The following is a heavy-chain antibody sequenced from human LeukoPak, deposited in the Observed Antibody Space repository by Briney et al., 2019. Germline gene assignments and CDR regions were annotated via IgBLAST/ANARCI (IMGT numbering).Heavy chain of an antibody. J-gene: IGHJ5*02. CDR3: ARGAYGSTTYYGVPGGLIWFDP. V-gene: IGHV4-4*02. Sequence: PSETLSLTCAVSGASITSSHWWSWARQPPGKGLEWIGEIHDSGTTNYKPSLKSRVTMSLDKSNNQISLKLTSVTAADTAVYFCARGAYGSTTYYGVPGGLIWFDPWGQGTLVTVSS. CDR2: IHDSGTT. CDR1: GASITSSHW. D-gene: IGHD3-10*01.